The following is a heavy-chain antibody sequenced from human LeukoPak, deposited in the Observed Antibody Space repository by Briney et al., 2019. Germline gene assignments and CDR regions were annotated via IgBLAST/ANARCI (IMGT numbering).Heavy chain of an antibody. CDR3: ARAPNPDFFDD. V-gene: IGHV4-61*01. Sequence: SETLSLTCTVSGGSVSSGSYYWSWIRQPPGKGLEWIGYIYYSESTNYNPSLNSRVTISVDTSKNQFSLKLSSVTAADTAVYYCARAPNPDFFDDWGQGTLVTVSS. CDR2: IYYSEST. J-gene: IGHJ4*02. CDR1: GGSVSSGSYY. D-gene: IGHD2-8*01.